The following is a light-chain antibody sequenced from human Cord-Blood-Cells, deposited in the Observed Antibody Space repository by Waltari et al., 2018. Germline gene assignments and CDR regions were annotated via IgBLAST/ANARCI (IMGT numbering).Light chain of an antibody. CDR2: AAS. Sequence: DIQMTQPPSSLSPSVGERVXXTCRASQSISSYLNWYQQKPGKAPKLLIYAASSLQSGVPSRFSGSGSGTDFTLTISSLQPEDFATYYCQQSYSTPPTFGQGTKVEIK. CDR1: QSISSY. V-gene: IGKV1-39*01. J-gene: IGKJ1*01. CDR3: QQSYSTPPT.